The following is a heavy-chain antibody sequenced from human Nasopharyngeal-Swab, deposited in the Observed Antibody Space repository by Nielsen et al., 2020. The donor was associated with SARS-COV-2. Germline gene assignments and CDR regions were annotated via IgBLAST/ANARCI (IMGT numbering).Heavy chain of an antibody. J-gene: IGHJ4*02. CDR2: ISGSGGST. CDR3: AKICGGSGGSCSLDY. Sequence: LSLTCAASGFTFSSYAMSWVRQAPGKGLEWVSAISGSGGSTYYADSVKGRFTISRDNSKNTPYLQMNSLRAEDTAVYYCAKICGGSGGSCSLDYWGQGTLVTVSS. D-gene: IGHD2-15*01. V-gene: IGHV3-23*01. CDR1: GFTFSSYA.